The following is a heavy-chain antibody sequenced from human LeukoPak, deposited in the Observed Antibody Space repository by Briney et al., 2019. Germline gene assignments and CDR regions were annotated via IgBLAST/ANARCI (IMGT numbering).Heavy chain of an antibody. Sequence: PSETLSLTCAVYGGSFSGYYWSWIRQPPGKGLEWIGEVNHSGSTNYNPSLKSRVTISVDTSKNQFSLRLTSVTAAETAVYYCARLVDYYYSYMDVWGKGTTVTISS. V-gene: IGHV4-34*01. J-gene: IGHJ6*03. CDR1: GGSFSGYY. CDR3: ARLVDYYYSYMDV. CDR2: VNHSGST.